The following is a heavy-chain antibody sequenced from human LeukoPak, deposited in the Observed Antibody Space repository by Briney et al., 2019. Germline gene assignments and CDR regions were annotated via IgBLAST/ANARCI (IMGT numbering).Heavy chain of an antibody. CDR3: ARLLAPYYYYYMDV. V-gene: IGHV4-4*09. Sequence: SETLSLTCTVSGGSISSYYWSWIRQPPGKGLEWIGYIYTSGSTNYNPSLKSRVTISVDTSKNQFSLKLSSMTAADTAVYYCARLLAPYYYYYMDVWGKGTTVTVSS. D-gene: IGHD5-12*01. CDR1: GGSISSYY. J-gene: IGHJ6*03. CDR2: IYTSGST.